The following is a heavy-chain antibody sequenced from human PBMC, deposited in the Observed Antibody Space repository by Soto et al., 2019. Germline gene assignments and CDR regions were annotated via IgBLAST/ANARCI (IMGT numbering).Heavy chain of an antibody. D-gene: IGHD6-19*01. CDR2: ISGSGGST. J-gene: IGHJ4*02. Sequence: GGSLRLSCAASGFTFSNYAMSWVRQAQGKGLEWVSAISGSGGSTYYADSVKGRFTISRDNSKNTLYLQMNSLRAEDTAVYYCAKDLAAVAGSDYWGQGTLVTVSS. CDR3: AKDLAAVAGSDY. CDR1: GFTFSNYA. V-gene: IGHV3-23*01.